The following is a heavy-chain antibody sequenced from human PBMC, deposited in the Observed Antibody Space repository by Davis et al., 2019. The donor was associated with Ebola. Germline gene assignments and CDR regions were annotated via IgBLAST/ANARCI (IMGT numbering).Heavy chain of an antibody. V-gene: IGHV1-46*01. J-gene: IGHJ6*02. CDR1: GYTFTSYY. CDR2: INPSGGST. CDR3: ARGGTGCSGGSCRYYYYGMDV. D-gene: IGHD2-15*01. Sequence: AASVKVSCKASGYTFTSYYMHWVRQAPGQGLEWMGIINPSGGSTSYAQKFQGRVTMTRDTSTSTVYMELSSLRSEDTAVYYCARGGTGCSGGSCRYYYYGMDVWGQGTTVTVSS.